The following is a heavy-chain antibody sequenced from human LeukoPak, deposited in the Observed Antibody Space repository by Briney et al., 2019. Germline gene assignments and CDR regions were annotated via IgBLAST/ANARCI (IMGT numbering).Heavy chain of an antibody. J-gene: IGHJ4*02. CDR1: GFTFSWYY. CDR3: ARADHHSIDY. V-gene: IGHV3-7*01. CDR2: INQDGSGT. Sequence: GGSLRLSCAASGFTFSWYYMSWVRQAPGKELEWVANINQDGSGTYYVDSVKGRFTISRDNDKNSLFLQLTTPRVDDTAVYYCARADHHSIDYWGQGTLVTVSS.